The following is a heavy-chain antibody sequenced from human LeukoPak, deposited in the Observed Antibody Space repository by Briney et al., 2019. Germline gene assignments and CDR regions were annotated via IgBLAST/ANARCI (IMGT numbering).Heavy chain of an antibody. CDR1: GYTFTSYY. D-gene: IGHD3-22*01. J-gene: IGHJ5*02. V-gene: IGHV1-2*02. CDR2: INPNSGGT. CDR3: ARDYYYDSSGYWA. Sequence: ASVKVSCKASGYTFTSYYMHWERQAPGQGLEWMGWINPNSGGTNYAQKFQGRVTMTRDTSISTAYMELSRLRSDDTAVYYCARDYYYDSSGYWAWGQGTLVTVSS.